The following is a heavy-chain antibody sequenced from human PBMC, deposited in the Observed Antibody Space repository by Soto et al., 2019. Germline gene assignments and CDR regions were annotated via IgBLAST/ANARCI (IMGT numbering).Heavy chain of an antibody. CDR2: ISYDGSNK. D-gene: IGHD1-26*01. CDR1: GFTFSSYG. J-gene: IGHJ3*02. V-gene: IGHV3-30*18. CDR3: AKDGIAGDADASAFDI. Sequence: QVQLVESGGGVVQPGRSLRLSCAASGFTFSSYGMHWVRQAPGKGLEWVAVISYDGSNKYYADSVKGRFTISRDNSKNTPYLQMNSLRAEDTAVYYCAKDGIAGDADASAFDIWGQGTMVTVSS.